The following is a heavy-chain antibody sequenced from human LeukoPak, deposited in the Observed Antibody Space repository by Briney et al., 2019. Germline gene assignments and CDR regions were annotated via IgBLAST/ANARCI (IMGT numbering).Heavy chain of an antibody. CDR3: ARGSNYYDR. D-gene: IGHD3-22*01. Sequence: SETLSLTCAVYGGSFSGYYWSWIRQPPGNGLEWIGEINHSGSTNYNPSLKSRVTISVDTSKNQFSLKLSSVTAADTAVYYCARGSNYYDRWGQGTLVTVSS. CDR2: INHSGST. J-gene: IGHJ4*02. V-gene: IGHV4-34*01. CDR1: GGSFSGYY.